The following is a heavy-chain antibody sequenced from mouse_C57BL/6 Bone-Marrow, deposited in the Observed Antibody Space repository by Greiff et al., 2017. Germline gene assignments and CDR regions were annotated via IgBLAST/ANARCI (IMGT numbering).Heavy chain of an antibody. CDR2: INPSSGYT. Sequence: VQLQQSGAELAKPGASVKLSCKASGYTFTSYWMHWVKQRPGQGLEWIGYINPSSGYTKYNQKFKDKAILTADKSSSTAYMQLSSLTYEDSAVYYCARPYTVDSPYAMDYWGQGTSVTVSS. J-gene: IGHJ4*01. CDR3: ARPYTVDSPYAMDY. V-gene: IGHV1-7*01. D-gene: IGHD1-1*01. CDR1: GYTFTSYW.